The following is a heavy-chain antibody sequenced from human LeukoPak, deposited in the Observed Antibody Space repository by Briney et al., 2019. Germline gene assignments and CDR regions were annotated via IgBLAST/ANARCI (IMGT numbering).Heavy chain of an antibody. V-gene: IGHV4-31*03. Sequence: SETLSLTCTVSGGSISSGGYYWSWIRQHPGKGLEWIGYIYYSGSTYYNPSLKSRVTISVDKSKNQFSLKLSSVTAADTAVYYCARMARAAFNWGQGILVTVSS. J-gene: IGHJ4*02. CDR2: IYYSGST. CDR3: ARMARAAFN. CDR1: GGSISSGGYY. D-gene: IGHD5-24*01.